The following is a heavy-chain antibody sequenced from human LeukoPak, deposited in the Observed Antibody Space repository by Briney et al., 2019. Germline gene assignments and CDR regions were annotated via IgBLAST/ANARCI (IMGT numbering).Heavy chain of an antibody. CDR1: GGSISSSSYY. Sequence: SETLSLTCTVSGGSISSSSYYWGWIRQPPGKGLEWIGSIYYSGSTYYNPSLKSRVTISVDTSKNQFSLKLSSVTAADTAVYYCARYAVATTHHDYWGQGTLVTVSS. V-gene: IGHV4-39*01. CDR3: ARYAVATTHHDY. J-gene: IGHJ4*02. CDR2: IYYSGST. D-gene: IGHD5-24*01.